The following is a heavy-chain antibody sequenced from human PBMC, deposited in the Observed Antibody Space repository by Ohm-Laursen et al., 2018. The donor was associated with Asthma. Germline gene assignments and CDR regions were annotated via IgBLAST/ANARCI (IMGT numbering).Heavy chain of an antibody. D-gene: IGHD2-2*01. CDR1: GFTFSSYG. J-gene: IGHJ4*02. CDR3: ARVRGGYIVVVPAAMPGWIDY. V-gene: IGHV3-30*03. CDR2: ISYDGSNK. Sequence: SLRLSCAASGFTFSSYGMHWVRQAPGKGLEWVAVISYDGSNKYYADSVKGRFTISRDNSKNTLYLQMNSLRAEDTAVYYCARVRGGYIVVVPAAMPGWIDYWGQGTLVTVSS.